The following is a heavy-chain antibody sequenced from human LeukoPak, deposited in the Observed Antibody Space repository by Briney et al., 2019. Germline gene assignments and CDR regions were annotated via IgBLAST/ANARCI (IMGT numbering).Heavy chain of an antibody. Sequence: ASVKVSCKASGYTFTNYGISWVRQAPGQGLEWMGWISAYNGNTNYAQKLQGRVTMTTDTSTSTAYMELRSLRSDDTAVYYCARDNLYYDILTGRNNWFDPWGQGTLVTVSS. CDR1: GYTFTNYG. V-gene: IGHV1-18*01. CDR2: ISAYNGNT. D-gene: IGHD3-9*01. CDR3: ARDNLYYDILTGRNNWFDP. J-gene: IGHJ5*02.